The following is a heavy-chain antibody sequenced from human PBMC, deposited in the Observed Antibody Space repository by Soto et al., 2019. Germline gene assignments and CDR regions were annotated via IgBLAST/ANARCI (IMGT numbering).Heavy chain of an antibody. J-gene: IGHJ4*02. CDR1: GFTFSSYA. V-gene: IGHV3-23*01. CDR2: TSDSGGTT. Sequence: PGGSLRLSCAASGFTFSSYAMSWVRQAPGKGLEWVSATSDSGGTTYYADSVKGRFTISRDNSKNTLYLQMNSLRGEDTAVYYCAKDPLWFGEFPHWGQGTLVTVSS. CDR3: AKDPLWFGEFPH. D-gene: IGHD3-10*01.